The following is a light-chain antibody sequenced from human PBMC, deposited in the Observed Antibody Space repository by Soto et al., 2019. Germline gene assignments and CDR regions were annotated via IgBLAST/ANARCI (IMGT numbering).Light chain of an antibody. CDR1: RDISHY. Sequence: DIQMTQSPSSLSASVGDRVTITCRASRDISHYLAWFQQKPGKAPKSLIYAASRLQSGVPSKFGGSGSGTDFTLTISSLQPEDFATYYCQQYNSYPWTFGQGTRVEIK. CDR3: QQYNSYPWT. J-gene: IGKJ1*01. V-gene: IGKV1-16*02. CDR2: AAS.